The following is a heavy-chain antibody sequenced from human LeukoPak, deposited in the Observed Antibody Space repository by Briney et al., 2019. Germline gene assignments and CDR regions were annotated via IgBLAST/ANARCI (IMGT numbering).Heavy chain of an antibody. J-gene: IGHJ4*02. CDR2: IGGTGGST. D-gene: IGHD4-17*01. CDR3: AKEHAAGDHFDY. CDR1: GGSISSYY. Sequence: PSETLSLTCTVSGGSISSYYWSWVRQAPGKGLEWVSTIGGTGGSTYYADSVKGRFTISRDNSKNTLYLQMNSLRAEDTAVYYCAKEHAAGDHFDYWGQGTLVTVSS. V-gene: IGHV3-23*01.